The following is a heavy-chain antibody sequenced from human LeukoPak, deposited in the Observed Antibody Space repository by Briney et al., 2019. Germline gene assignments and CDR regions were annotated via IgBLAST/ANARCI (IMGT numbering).Heavy chain of an antibody. V-gene: IGHV3-30*18. D-gene: IGHD2-2*01. CDR2: ISYDGRNK. CDR3: AKGPLRGTAAAIDY. Sequence: GGSLRLSCAASGFTFNNYGMHWVRQAPGKGLERVAVISYDGRNKHYPDSVKGRFTISRDISTDTLWLQMDSLRTEDTAVYYCAKGPLRGTAAAIDYWGQGTLVTVSS. J-gene: IGHJ4*02. CDR1: GFTFNNYG.